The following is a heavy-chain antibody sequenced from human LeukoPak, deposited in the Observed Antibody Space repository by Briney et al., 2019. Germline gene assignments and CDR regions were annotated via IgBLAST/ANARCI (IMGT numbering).Heavy chain of an antibody. Sequence: GASVKVSCKASGYTFTSYDINWVRQATGQGLEWMGWMNPNSGNTGYAQKFQGRVTMTRNTSISTAYMELSSLRSEDTAVYYFARRGYGIAAAGTGGSDYWGQGTLVTVSS. V-gene: IGHV1-8*01. D-gene: IGHD6-13*01. CDR3: ARRGYGIAAAGTGGSDY. CDR2: MNPNSGNT. CDR1: GYTFTSYD. J-gene: IGHJ4*02.